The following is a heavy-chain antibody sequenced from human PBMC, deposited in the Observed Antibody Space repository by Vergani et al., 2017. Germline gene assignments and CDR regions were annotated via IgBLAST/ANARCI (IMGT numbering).Heavy chain of an antibody. J-gene: IGHJ6*03. CDR1: GFTFSSYA. D-gene: IGHD1-26*01. CDR3: AKGGDSGSYSGHHYYMDV. CDR2: ISGSGGST. Sequence: EVQLLESGGGLVQPGGSLRLSCAASGFTFSSYAMSWVRQAPGKGLEWVSAISGSGGSTYYADSVKGRFTISRDNSKNTLYLQMNSLRAEDTAVYYCAKGGDSGSYSGHHYYMDVWGKGTTVTVSS. V-gene: IGHV3-23*01.